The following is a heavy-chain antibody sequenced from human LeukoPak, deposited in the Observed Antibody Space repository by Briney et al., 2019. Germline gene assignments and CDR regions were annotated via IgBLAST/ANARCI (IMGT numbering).Heavy chain of an antibody. CDR2: ISSSGSTI. V-gene: IGHV3-48*03. CDR3: AAKGIAVVQAQVTFVDY. CDR1: GFTFSSYE. D-gene: IGHD6-19*01. J-gene: IGHJ4*02. Sequence: GESLKISCAASGFTFSSYEMNWDRQAPGKGLEWVSYISSSGSTIYYADSVEGRFTISRDNAKNSLYLQMNSLRAEDTAVYYCAAKGIAVVQAQVTFVDYWGQGTLVTVSS.